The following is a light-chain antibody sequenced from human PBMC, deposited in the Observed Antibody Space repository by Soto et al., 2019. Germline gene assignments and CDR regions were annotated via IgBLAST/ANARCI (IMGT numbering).Light chain of an antibody. CDR1: QSVSSN. Sequence: EIVMTQSPATLSVSPGERATLSCRASQSVSSNLAWYQQKPGQAPRLLIYGASKRATGIPARFSGSGSGTDFTLTISSLEPEDFAVYYCQQRSNWPRLTFGGGTKVEFK. V-gene: IGKV3-11*01. CDR2: GAS. J-gene: IGKJ4*01. CDR3: QQRSNWPRLT.